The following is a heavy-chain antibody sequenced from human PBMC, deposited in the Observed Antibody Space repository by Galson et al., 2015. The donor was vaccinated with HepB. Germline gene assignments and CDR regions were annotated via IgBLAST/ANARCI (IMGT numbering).Heavy chain of an antibody. V-gene: IGHV1-69*04. Sequence: SVKVSCKASGGTFSSYAISWVRQAPGQGLEWMGRIIPILGIANYAQKFQGRVTITADKSTSTAYMELSSLRSEDTAVYYCASSTNCSSTSCYPVWGQGTLVTVSS. CDR2: IIPILGIA. D-gene: IGHD2-2*01. CDR3: ASSTNCSSTSCYPV. CDR1: GGTFSSYA. J-gene: IGHJ4*02.